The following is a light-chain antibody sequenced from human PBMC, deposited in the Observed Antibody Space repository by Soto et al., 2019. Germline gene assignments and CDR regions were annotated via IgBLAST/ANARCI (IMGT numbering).Light chain of an antibody. V-gene: IGLV2-23*02. CDR2: EVN. CDR1: SGDIGSYNL. J-gene: IGLJ1*01. CDR3: CSYAGSSTPFV. Sequence: QSLLTQPASVSGSPGQSITISLTWTSGDIGSYNLVSRYHPPPGKAPQLMIYEVNKRPSGVSDRFSGSKSGNTASLTISGLQSEDETDYYCCSYAGSSTPFVFGTGTKVTVL.